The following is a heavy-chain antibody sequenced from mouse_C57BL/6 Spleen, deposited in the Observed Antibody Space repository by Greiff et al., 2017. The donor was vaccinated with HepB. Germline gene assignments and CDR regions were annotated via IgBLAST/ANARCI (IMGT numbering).Heavy chain of an antibody. D-gene: IGHD1-1*01. CDR3: ARFPYGSSGYWYFDV. CDR2: ISSGSSTI. V-gene: IGHV5-17*01. CDR1: GFTFSDYG. J-gene: IGHJ1*03. Sequence: EVKVVESGGGLVKPGGSLKLSCAASGFTFSDYGMHWVRQAPEKGLEWVAYISSGSSTIYYADTVKGRFTISRDNAKNTLFLQMTSLRSEDTAMYYCARFPYGSSGYWYFDVWGTGTTVTVSS.